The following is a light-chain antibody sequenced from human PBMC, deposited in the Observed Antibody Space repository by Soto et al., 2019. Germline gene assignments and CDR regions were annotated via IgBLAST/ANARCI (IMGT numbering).Light chain of an antibody. CDR1: QGISSY. V-gene: IGKV1-9*01. Sequence: DIQLTQSPSFLSASVGDRVTITCRASQGISSYLAWYQQKPWKAPKLLIYAASTLQSGVPSRFSGSGSGTEFTLTISSLQPEDFATYYCQQLNSYLGTFGQGTKLEIK. CDR2: AAS. CDR3: QQLNSYLGT. J-gene: IGKJ2*01.